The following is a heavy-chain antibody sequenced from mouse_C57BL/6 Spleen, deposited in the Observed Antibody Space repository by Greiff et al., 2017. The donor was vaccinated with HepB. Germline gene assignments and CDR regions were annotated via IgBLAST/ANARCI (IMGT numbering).Heavy chain of an antibody. Sequence: DVMLVESGGGLVKPGGSLKLSCAASGFTFSDYGMHWVRQAPEKGLEWVAYISSGSSTIYYADTVKGRFTISRDNAKNTLFLQMTSLRSEDTAMYYCAREGLGRYFDYWGQGTTLTVSS. CDR2: ISSGSSTI. J-gene: IGHJ2*01. V-gene: IGHV5-17*01. D-gene: IGHD4-1*01. CDR3: AREGLGRYFDY. CDR1: GFTFSDYG.